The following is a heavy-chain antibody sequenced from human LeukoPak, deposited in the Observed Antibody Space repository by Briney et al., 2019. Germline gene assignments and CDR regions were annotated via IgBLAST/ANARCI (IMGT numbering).Heavy chain of an antibody. J-gene: IGHJ4*02. CDR1: GFTLSTYD. CDR2: ISSDRNTI. CDR3: VRRFDC. V-gene: IGHV3-48*01. Sequence: GGSLRLSCAASGFTLSTYDMNWVRQAPGKGLEWVSYISSDRNTIYYADSVKGRFTLSRDNGKNSLYLQMDSPRVEDTAIYYCVRRFDCWGQGTLVTVSS.